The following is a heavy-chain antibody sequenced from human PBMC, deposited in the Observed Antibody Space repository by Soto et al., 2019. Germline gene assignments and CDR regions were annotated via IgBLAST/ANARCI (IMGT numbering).Heavy chain of an antibody. CDR1: GFTFSSYS. J-gene: IGHJ4*02. D-gene: IGHD3-16*01. CDR3: AREIGYGGGYFDY. CDR2: ISSSSSYI. Sequence: GGSLRLSCAASGFTFSSYSMNWVRQAPGKGLEWVSSISSSSSYIYYADSVKGRFTISRDNAKNSLYLQMNSLRAEDTAVYYCAREIGYGGGYFDYWGQGTLVTVSS. V-gene: IGHV3-21*01.